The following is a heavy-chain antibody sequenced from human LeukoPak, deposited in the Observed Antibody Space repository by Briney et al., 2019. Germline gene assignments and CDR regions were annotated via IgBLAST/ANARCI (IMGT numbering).Heavy chain of an antibody. J-gene: IGHJ5*02. CDR1: GFTFSTYW. D-gene: IGHD6-6*01. Sequence: TGGSLRLSCAASGFTFSTYWMSWVGQAPGTGLEWVDNIKEVGGEQYSVDSGKGRFTIARDNPRNSLHLQMNSLRDEDTAMYSCANSSRSSGCFDARGKGTMVTVSS. V-gene: IGHV3-7*01. CDR3: ANSSRSSGCFDA. CDR2: IKEVGGEQ.